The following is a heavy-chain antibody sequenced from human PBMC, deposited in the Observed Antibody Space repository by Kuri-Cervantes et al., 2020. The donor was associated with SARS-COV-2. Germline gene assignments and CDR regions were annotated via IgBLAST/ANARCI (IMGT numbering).Heavy chain of an antibody. V-gene: IGHV3-53*01. CDR1: GFTVRSNY. J-gene: IGHJ4*02. D-gene: IGHD6-13*01. Sequence: GGSLRLSCAASGFTVRSNYMSWVRQAPGKGLEWVSVIYSGGSTYYADSVKGRFTISRDNSKDTLYLQMNSLRAEDTAVYYCARVVGYSSSWYYFDYWGQGTLVTVSS. CDR3: ARVVGYSSSWYYFDY. CDR2: IYSGGST.